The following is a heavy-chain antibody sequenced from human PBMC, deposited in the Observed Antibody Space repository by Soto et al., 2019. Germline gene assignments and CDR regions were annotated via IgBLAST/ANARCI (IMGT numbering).Heavy chain of an antibody. CDR3: ARDKITGSWPYYYYGMDV. V-gene: IGHV4-59*01. J-gene: IGHJ6*02. CDR2: IYYSGST. Sequence: SETLSLTCTVSGGSISSYYWSWIRQPPGKGLEWIGYIYYSGSTNCNPSLKSRVTISVDTSKNQFSLKLSSVTAADTAVYYCARDKITGSWPYYYYGMDVWGQGTTVTVSS. D-gene: IGHD6-13*01. CDR1: GGSISSYY.